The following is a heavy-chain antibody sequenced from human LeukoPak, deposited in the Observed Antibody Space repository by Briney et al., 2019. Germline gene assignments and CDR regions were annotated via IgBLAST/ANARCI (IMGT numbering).Heavy chain of an antibody. D-gene: IGHD6-6*01. CDR2: IIPIFGTS. V-gene: IGHV1-69*13. CDR1: GCTFGSYA. Sequence: ASVKVSCKASGCTFGSYAISWVRQAPGQGLEWLGGIIPIFGTSNYAQRFQGRVTITADESTSTAYMELGSLTSEDTAVYYCARGRQYSSSLDAFDIWGQGTVVTVSS. J-gene: IGHJ3*02. CDR3: ARGRQYSSSLDAFDI.